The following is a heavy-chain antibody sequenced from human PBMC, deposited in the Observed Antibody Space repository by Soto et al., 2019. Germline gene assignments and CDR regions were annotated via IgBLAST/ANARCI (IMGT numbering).Heavy chain of an antibody. CDR3: AKDAVTHTSGYHYYGMDV. J-gene: IGHJ6*02. D-gene: IGHD4-4*01. Sequence: GGSLRLSCAASGFTFSSYGMHWVRQAPGKGLEWVAVISYDGSNKYYADSVKGRFTISRDNSKNTLYLQMNSLRAEDTAVYYCAKDAVTHTSGYHYYGMDVWGQGTTVTVSS. V-gene: IGHV3-30*18. CDR1: GFTFSSYG. CDR2: ISYDGSNK.